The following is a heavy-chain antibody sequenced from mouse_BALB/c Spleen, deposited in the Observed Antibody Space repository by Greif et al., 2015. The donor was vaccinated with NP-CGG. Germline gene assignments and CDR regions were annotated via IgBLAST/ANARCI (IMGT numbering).Heavy chain of an antibody. J-gene: IGHJ2*01. Sequence: EVQLQQSGAELVRPGALVKLSCKASGSNIKDYYMHWVKQRPGQGLEWIGWIDPENGNTIYDPKFQGKASITADTSSNTAYLQLSSLTSEDTAVYYCAYGNYFDYWGQGATLTVSS. CDR3: AYGNYFDY. CDR2: IDPENGNT. V-gene: IGHV14-1*02. D-gene: IGHD2-1*01. CDR1: GSNIKDYY.